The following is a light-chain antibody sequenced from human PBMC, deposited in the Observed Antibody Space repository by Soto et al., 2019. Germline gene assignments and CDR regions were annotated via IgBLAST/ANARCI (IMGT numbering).Light chain of an antibody. CDR2: GAS. Sequence: DIVLTQTRGTLSLSPGEGATLSCRAIQSVSSSYLAWYRQKPGQAPRHLIYGASSRATGIPDRFRGSGSGTDFTLTISRLGPEDFAVYYYQQYSSSPWTFGQGTKVDIK. CDR1: QSVSSSY. V-gene: IGKV3-20*01. J-gene: IGKJ1*01. CDR3: QQYSSSPWT.